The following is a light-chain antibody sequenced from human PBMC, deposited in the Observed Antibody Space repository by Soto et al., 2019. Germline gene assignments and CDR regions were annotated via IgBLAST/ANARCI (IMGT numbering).Light chain of an antibody. CDR2: GAS. CDR1: QSVSSE. J-gene: IGKJ1*01. Sequence: EIVLTQSPATLSLSPGERATLSCRASQSVSSELAWYQQKPGQAPRLLIVGASTRATGIPARFSGSGSGTEFTLTISSLQSEDFAVYFCQHYNNWPLTFGQGTKVDIK. CDR3: QHYNNWPLT. V-gene: IGKV3-15*01.